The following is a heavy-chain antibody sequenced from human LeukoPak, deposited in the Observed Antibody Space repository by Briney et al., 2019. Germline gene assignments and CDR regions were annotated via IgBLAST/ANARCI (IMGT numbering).Heavy chain of an antibody. V-gene: IGHV4-30-2*01. CDR2: IYHSGST. Sequence: PSETLSLTCTVSGGSISSGGYYWSWLRQPPGKGLEWIGYIYHSGSTYYNPSLKSRVTISVDRSKNQFSLKLSSVTAADTAVYYCARSHGVAAARDYFDYWGQGTLVTVSS. CDR3: ARSHGVAAARDYFDY. CDR1: GGSISSGGYY. J-gene: IGHJ4*02. D-gene: IGHD6-13*01.